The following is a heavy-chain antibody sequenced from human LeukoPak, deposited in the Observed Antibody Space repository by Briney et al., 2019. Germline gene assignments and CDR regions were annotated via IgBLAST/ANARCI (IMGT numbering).Heavy chain of an antibody. D-gene: IGHD6-19*01. V-gene: IGHV4-30-2*01. CDR2: IYHSGST. CDR1: GGSISSGGYY. Sequence: PQTLSLTCTVSGGSISSGGYYWSWIRQPPEKGLEWIGYIYHSGSTYYNPSLKSRVTISVDRSKNQFSLKLSSVTAADTAVYYCARKRVQWLVSIFDYWGQGTLVTVSS. J-gene: IGHJ4*02. CDR3: ARKRVQWLVSIFDY.